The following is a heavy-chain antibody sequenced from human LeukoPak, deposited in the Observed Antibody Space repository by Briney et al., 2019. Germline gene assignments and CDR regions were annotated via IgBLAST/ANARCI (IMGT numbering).Heavy chain of an antibody. D-gene: IGHD3-16*01. Sequence: SETLSLTCTVSGGSISSYYWGWIRQPPGKGLEWIGTIYYSGSTYYNPSLKSRVTISVDTSKSQFSLKLSSVTAADTAVYYCARDSMITFGGTHYMDVWGKGTTVTVSS. J-gene: IGHJ6*03. CDR3: ARDSMITFGGTHYMDV. CDR2: IYYSGST. CDR1: GGSISSYY. V-gene: IGHV4-39*07.